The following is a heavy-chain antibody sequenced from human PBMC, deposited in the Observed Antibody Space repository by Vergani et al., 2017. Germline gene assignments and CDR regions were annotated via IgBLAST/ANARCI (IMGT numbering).Heavy chain of an antibody. CDR3: AAEYSGSRPLFDY. Sequence: EVQLVESGGGLVKPGGSLRLSCAASGFTFSSYSMYWVRQAPGKGLEWVSSISSSSSYIYYADSVKGRFTISRDNAKNSLYLQMNSLRAEDTAVYYCAAEYSGSRPLFDYWGQGTLVTVSS. CDR2: ISSSSSYI. CDR1: GFTFSSYS. J-gene: IGHJ4*02. D-gene: IGHD1-26*01. V-gene: IGHV3-21*01.